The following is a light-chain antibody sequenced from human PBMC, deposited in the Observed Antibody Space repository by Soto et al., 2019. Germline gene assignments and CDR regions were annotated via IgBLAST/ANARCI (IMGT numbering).Light chain of an antibody. J-gene: IGKJ1*01. CDR3: QQYNTYWT. V-gene: IGKV1-5*03. CDR1: QSISSW. CDR2: KAS. Sequence: IKMTQSPSTLPPSVGARVPITCRASQSISSWLAWYQQKPGKAPNLLIYKASTLESGVPSRFSGSGSGTEFTLTISSLQPDDFATYYCQQYNTYWTFGQGTKVEIK.